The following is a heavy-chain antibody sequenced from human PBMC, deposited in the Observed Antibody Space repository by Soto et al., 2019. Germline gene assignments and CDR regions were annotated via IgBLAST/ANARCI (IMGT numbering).Heavy chain of an antibody. J-gene: IGHJ4*02. CDR3: ARGIAVAGNPLTLDY. V-gene: IGHV1-69*13. D-gene: IGHD6-19*01. CDR2: IIPIFGTA. Sequence: SVKVSCKASGGTFSSYAISWVRQAPGQGPEWMGGIIPIFGTANYAQKFQGRVTITADESTSTAYMELSSLRSEDTAVYYCARGIAVAGNPLTLDYWGQGTLVTVSS. CDR1: GGTFSSYA.